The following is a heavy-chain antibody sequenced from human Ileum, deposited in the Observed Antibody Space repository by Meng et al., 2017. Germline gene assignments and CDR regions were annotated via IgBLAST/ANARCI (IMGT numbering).Heavy chain of an antibody. CDR1: GGSVSSANSY. D-gene: IGHD6-19*01. CDR2: VYNTGNT. V-gene: IGHV4-61*01. CDR3: ARGGGGGWPNWFDP. Sequence: QGRLAESGPGLVRPSETLSLTCTVSGGSVSSANSYWSWIRQTPGKGLEWIGYVYNTGNTNSNPSLRSRLTMSVDTSNSQFSLKLTSVTAADTAVYYCARGGGGGWPNWFDPWGQGTLVTVSS. J-gene: IGHJ5*02.